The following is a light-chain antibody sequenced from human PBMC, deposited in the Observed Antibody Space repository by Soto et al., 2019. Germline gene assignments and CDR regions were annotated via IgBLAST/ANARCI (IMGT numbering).Light chain of an antibody. CDR2: DAS. J-gene: IGKJ4*01. CDR3: QQVNVYPST. V-gene: IGKV1-9*01. CDR1: QGISSY. Sequence: QLTQSPSSLSASVGDRDTITCRASQGISSYLGWYQQKPGKAPNLLIYDASTLHSGVPSRFSGGGSGTDFTLTISSLQPEDFATYYCQQVNVYPSTFGGGTKVDIK.